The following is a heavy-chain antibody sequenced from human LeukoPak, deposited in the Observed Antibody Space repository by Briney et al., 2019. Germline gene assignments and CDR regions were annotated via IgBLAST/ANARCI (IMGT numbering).Heavy chain of an antibody. CDR3: AKEATASYRISAFDV. D-gene: IGHD1-14*01. V-gene: IGHV3-23*01. Sequence: PGGSLRLSCVGSGLTFGNYAMSWVRQGPGKGLEWVSSLSGSGTIMNYAASVKGRFTISRDNSKSTLYLQLNNLGAGDTALYYCAKEATASYRISAFDVWGHGTMVIVSS. CDR2: LSGSGTIM. CDR1: GLTFGNYA. J-gene: IGHJ3*01.